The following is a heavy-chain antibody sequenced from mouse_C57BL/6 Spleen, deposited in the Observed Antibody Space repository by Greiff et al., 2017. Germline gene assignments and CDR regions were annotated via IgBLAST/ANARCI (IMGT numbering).Heavy chain of an antibody. V-gene: IGHV1-19*01. CDR2: INPYNGGT. J-gene: IGHJ3*01. CDR1: GYSFTDYY. CDR3: AKSSLGGPAY. D-gene: IGHD1-1*02. Sequence: VQLKQSGPVLVKPGASVKMSCKASGYSFTDYYMNWVKQSHGKSLEWIGVINPYNGGTSYNQKFKGKATLTVDKSSSTAYMELNRLTSEDSAVYYFAKSSLGGPAYWGQGTLVTVSA.